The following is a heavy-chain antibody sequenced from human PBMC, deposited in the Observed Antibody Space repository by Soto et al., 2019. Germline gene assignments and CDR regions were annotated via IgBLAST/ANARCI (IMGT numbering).Heavy chain of an antibody. CDR3: ARDGGSYYDGILYAFDI. CDR2: ISYDGSNK. J-gene: IGHJ3*02. D-gene: IGHD1-26*01. V-gene: IGHV3-30-3*01. CDR1: GFTFSSYA. Sequence: PGGSLRLSCAASGFTFSSYAMHWVRQAPGKGLEWVAVISYDGSNKYYADSVKGRFTISRDNSKNTLYLQMNSLRAEDTAVYYCARDGGSYYDGILYAFDIWGQGTMVTVSS.